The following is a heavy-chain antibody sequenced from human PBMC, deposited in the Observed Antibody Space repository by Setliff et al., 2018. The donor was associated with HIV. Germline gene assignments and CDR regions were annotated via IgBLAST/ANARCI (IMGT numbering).Heavy chain of an antibody. V-gene: IGHV4-39*07. Sequence: SETLSLTCTVSGGSINTGRYYWGWIRQPPGKGLESIGTIYYSGSTYYKSSLKSRLTISVDTSKNQFSLKMSSVTAADTAVYYCARARGPEGYFDSWGQGTLVTVSS. J-gene: IGHJ4*02. CDR3: ARARGPEGYFDS. CDR1: GGSINTGRYY. D-gene: IGHD3-10*01. CDR2: IYYSGST.